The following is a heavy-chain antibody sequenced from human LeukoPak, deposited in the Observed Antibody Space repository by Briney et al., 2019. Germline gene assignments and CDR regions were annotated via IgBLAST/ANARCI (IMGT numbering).Heavy chain of an antibody. CDR1: GFTFSSYS. D-gene: IGHD3-22*01. CDR3: ARPAREEYYYDSSGYSAADY. J-gene: IGHJ4*02. Sequence: PEGSLRLSCAASGFTFSSYSMNWVRQAPGKGLEWVSSISSSSSYIYYADSVKGRFTISRDNAKNSLYLQMNSLRAEDTAVYYCARPAREEYYYDSSGYSAADYWGQGTLVTVSS. V-gene: IGHV3-21*01. CDR2: ISSSSSYI.